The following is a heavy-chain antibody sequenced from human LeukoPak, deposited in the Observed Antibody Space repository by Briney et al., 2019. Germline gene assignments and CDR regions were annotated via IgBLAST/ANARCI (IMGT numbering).Heavy chain of an antibody. V-gene: IGHV3-48*03. Sequence: GGSLRLSCAASGFTFSNYEMNWVRQAPGKGLERVSYISSSGSTIYYADSVKGRFTISRDNAKNSLYLQMNSLRAEDTAVYYCARDQKAGFYGSGRGLFFDYWGQGTLVTVSS. CDR1: GFTFSNYE. CDR2: ISSSGSTI. CDR3: ARDQKAGFYGSGRGLFFDY. D-gene: IGHD3-10*01. J-gene: IGHJ4*02.